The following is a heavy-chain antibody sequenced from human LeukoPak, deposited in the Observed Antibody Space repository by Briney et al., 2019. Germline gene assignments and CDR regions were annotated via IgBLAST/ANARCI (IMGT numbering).Heavy chain of an antibody. J-gene: IGHJ4*02. CDR3: AKCPYGYIDY. CDR2: IRYDGSKT. V-gene: IGHV3-30*02. D-gene: IGHD3-10*01. Sequence: GGSLRLSRAASGLTFRKNGMQWVRQAPGKGLEWVAYIRYDGSKTDDAGSVKGRFTISRDNSKNTLYLQMNSLRAEDTVVYYCAKCPYGYIDYWGQGTLVSVSS. CDR1: GLTFRKNG.